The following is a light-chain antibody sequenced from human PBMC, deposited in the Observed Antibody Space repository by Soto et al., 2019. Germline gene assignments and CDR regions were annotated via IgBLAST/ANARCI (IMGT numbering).Light chain of an antibody. CDR3: QQYNNYWT. V-gene: IGKV1-5*01. CDR1: QSISIW. Sequence: GDRVTITCRASQSISIWLAWYQHKPGKAPHLLIYDASSLQSGVPSRFSGSGSGKEFTLTISSLQPEDFATYYCQQYNNYWTFGQGTKVDI. J-gene: IGKJ1*01. CDR2: DAS.